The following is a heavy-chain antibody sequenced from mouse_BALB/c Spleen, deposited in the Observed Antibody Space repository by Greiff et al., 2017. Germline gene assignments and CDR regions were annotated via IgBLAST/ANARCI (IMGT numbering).Heavy chain of an antibody. CDR1: GFTFSSYT. J-gene: IGHJ2*01. Sequence: EVKLVESGGGLVKPGGSLKLSCAASGFTFSSYTMSWVRQTPEKRLEWVATISSGGSYTYYPDSVKGRFTISRDNAKNTLYLQMSSLKSEDTAMYYCTRKQEDYFDYWGQGTTLTVSS. CDR3: TRKQEDYFDY. V-gene: IGHV5-6-4*01. CDR2: ISSGGSYT.